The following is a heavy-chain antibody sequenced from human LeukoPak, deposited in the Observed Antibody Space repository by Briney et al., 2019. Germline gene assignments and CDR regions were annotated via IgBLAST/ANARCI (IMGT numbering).Heavy chain of an antibody. J-gene: IGHJ6*02. Sequence: SETLSLTCTVSGGSISSYYWSWIRQPPGKGLKWIGYIYYSGSTNYNPSLKSRVTISVDTSKNQFSLKLSSVTAADTAVYYCARDNWNYGSSMDVWGQGTTVTVSS. CDR3: ARDNWNYGSSMDV. CDR1: GGSISSYY. V-gene: IGHV4-59*01. CDR2: IYYSGST. D-gene: IGHD1-7*01.